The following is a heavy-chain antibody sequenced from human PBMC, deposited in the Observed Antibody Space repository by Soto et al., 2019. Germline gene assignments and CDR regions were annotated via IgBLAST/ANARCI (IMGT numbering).Heavy chain of an antibody. Sequence: SETLSLTCAVYGGSFSGYYWSWIRQPPGKGLEWIGEINHSGGTNYNPSLKSRVTISVDTSKNQFSLKLSSVTAADTAVYYCARDYDILTGYYTLRFDYWGQGTRVTVSS. CDR3: ARDYDILTGYYTLRFDY. D-gene: IGHD3-9*01. V-gene: IGHV4-34*01. CDR1: GGSFSGYY. CDR2: INHSGGT. J-gene: IGHJ4*02.